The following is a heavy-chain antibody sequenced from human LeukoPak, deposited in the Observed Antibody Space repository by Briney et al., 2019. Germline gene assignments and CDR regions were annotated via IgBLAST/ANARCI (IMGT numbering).Heavy chain of an antibody. V-gene: IGHV3-66*01. CDR1: GFTVSSNY. J-gene: IGHJ3*02. CDR3: ARAQETTSDFDAFDI. Sequence: GGSLRLSCAASGFTVSSNYMSWVRQAPGKGLDWVSVIYSGGSTYYADSVKGRFTISRANSKNTLYLQTNSLRAEDTAVYYCARAQETTSDFDAFDIWGQGTMVTVSS. D-gene: IGHD1-7*01. CDR2: IYSGGST.